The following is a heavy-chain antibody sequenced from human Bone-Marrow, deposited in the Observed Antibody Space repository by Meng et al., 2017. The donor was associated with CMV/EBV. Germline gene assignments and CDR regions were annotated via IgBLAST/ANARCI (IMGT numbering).Heavy chain of an antibody. V-gene: IGHV1-2*02. D-gene: IGHD2-2*01. J-gene: IGHJ4*02. CDR2: INPYSGGT. CDR1: GYTFSDYY. CDR3: ARDRCSSTSCPHFDY. Sequence: ASVKVSCKASGYTFSDYYMHWVRQAPGQGLEWMGWINPYSGGTNYAQKLQGRVTMTTDTSTSTAYMELRSLRSDDTAVYYCARDRCSSTSCPHFDYWGQGTLVTVSS.